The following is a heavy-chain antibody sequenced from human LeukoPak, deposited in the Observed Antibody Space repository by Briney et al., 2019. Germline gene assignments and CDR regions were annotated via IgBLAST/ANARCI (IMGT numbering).Heavy chain of an antibody. V-gene: IGHV4-59*01. J-gene: IGHJ4*02. CDR1: GGSISSYY. D-gene: IGHD4-17*01. Sequence: SETLSLTCTVSGGSISSYYWSWIRQPPGKGLEWIGYIYYSGSTNYNPSLKSRVTISVDTSKNQFSLKLSSVTAADTAVYYCARGGRTYYGDYESLDYWGQGTLVTVSS. CDR3: ARGGRTYYGDYESLDY. CDR2: IYYSGST.